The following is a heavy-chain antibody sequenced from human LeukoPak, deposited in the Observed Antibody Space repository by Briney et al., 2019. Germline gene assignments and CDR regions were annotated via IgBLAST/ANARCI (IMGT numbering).Heavy chain of an antibody. D-gene: IGHD4-17*01. CDR1: GFTFSDYS. CDR2: ISSSSDYI. J-gene: IGHJ4*02. V-gene: IGHV3-21*01. Sequence: ESGGSLRLSCPASGFTFSDYSMSWVRQAPGKGLEWVSSISSSSDYIYYADSVKGRFTISRDNAKNSLYLQMNSLRDEDTAVYYCARDKSQVDGDYGHFDYWGQGTLVTVSS. CDR3: ARDKSQVDGDYGHFDY.